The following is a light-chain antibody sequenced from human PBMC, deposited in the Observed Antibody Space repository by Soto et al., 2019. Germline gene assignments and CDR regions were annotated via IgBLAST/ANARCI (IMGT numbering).Light chain of an antibody. V-gene: IGKV1-9*01. J-gene: IGKJ1*01. Sequence: DIPLTQSPSFLSASLGDRVTITCRASQGISSYLAWYQQKPGKAPKLLIYAASTLQSGVPSRFSGSGSGTEFTLTISSLQPDDYATYYCQQYSSYSRTFGQGTKVDIK. CDR3: QQYSSYSRT. CDR2: AAS. CDR1: QGISSY.